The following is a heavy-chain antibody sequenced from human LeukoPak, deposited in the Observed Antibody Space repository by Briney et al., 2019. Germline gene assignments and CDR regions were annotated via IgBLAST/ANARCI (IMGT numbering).Heavy chain of an antibody. CDR3: ARNTFGGVIVTYFDY. J-gene: IGHJ4*02. V-gene: IGHV1-18*01. Sequence: HRASVKVSCKASGYTFTSYGISWVRQAPGQGLEWMGWISAYNGNTNYAQKLQGRVTMTTDTSTSTAYMELRSLRPDDTAVYYCARNTFGGVIVTYFDYWGQGTLVTVSS. CDR1: GYTFTSYG. D-gene: IGHD3-16*02. CDR2: ISAYNGNT.